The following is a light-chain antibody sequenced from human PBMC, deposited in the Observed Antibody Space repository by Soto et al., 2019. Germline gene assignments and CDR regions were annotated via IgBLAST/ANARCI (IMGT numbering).Light chain of an antibody. J-gene: IGLJ3*02. CDR1: SSDVGGYDF. CDR3: SSYTISSTWV. Sequence: QSVLTQPRSVSGSPGQSVTISCTGTSSDVGGYDFVSWYQQHPGKAPKVMIYEVSNRPSGVSNRFSGSKSGNTASLTISGLQTEDEADYYCSSYTISSTWVFGGGTKLTVL. V-gene: IGLV2-14*01. CDR2: EVS.